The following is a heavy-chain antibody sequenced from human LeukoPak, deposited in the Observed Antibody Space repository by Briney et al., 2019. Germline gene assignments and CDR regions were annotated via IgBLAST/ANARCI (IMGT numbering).Heavy chain of an antibody. CDR1: GFTLSVYS. V-gene: IGHV3-21*01. J-gene: IGHJ4*02. CDR2: ISTTSSYI. D-gene: IGHD6-19*01. Sequence: GGSLRLSCAASGFTLSVYSMNWVRQAPGKGLEWVSCISTTSSYIYYADSVKGRFTISRDNAKNSLYLQMNSLRAQDTAVYYCARGLSSGWYYGPDYWGQGTLVTVSS. CDR3: ARGLSSGWYYGPDY.